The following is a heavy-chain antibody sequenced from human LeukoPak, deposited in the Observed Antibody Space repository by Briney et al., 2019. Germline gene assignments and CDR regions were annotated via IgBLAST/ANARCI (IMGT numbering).Heavy chain of an antibody. J-gene: IGHJ4*02. CDR1: GFTFSSYS. CDR3: ARAYGDYEAFVDY. D-gene: IGHD4-17*01. Sequence: GGSLRLSCAASGFTFSSYSMNWVRQAPGKGLEWVTSISSSSSYIYYADSVKGRFTISRDNAKNSLYLQMNSLRAEDTAVYYCARAYGDYEAFVDYWGQGTLVTVSS. V-gene: IGHV3-21*01. CDR2: ISSSSSYI.